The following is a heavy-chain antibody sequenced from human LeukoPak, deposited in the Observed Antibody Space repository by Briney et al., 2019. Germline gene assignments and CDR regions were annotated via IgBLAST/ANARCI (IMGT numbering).Heavy chain of an antibody. D-gene: IGHD1-26*01. CDR1: GFTFSSYA. CDR3: ARQGVGANSDY. V-gene: IGHV3-30-3*01. J-gene: IGHJ4*02. CDR2: ISYDESNK. Sequence: GGSLRLSCAASGFTFSSYAMHWVRQAPGKGLEWVAVISYDESNKYYADSVKGRFTISRDNSKNTLYLQMNSLRAEDTAVYYCARQGVGANSDYWGQGTLVTVSS.